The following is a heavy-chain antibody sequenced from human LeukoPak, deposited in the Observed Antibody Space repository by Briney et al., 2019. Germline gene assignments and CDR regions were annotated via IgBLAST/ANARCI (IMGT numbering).Heavy chain of an antibody. D-gene: IGHD3-9*01. J-gene: IGHJ3*02. CDR1: GFTFSSYS. Sequence: GGSLRLSCAASGFTFSSYSMNWVRQAPGKGLEWVSSISSSSSYIYYADSVKGRFTISRDNAKNSLYLQMNSLRAEDTAVYYCARAPRYYDILTDYSMQDAFDIWGQGTMVTVSS. CDR2: ISSSSSYI. CDR3: ARAPRYYDILTDYSMQDAFDI. V-gene: IGHV3-21*01.